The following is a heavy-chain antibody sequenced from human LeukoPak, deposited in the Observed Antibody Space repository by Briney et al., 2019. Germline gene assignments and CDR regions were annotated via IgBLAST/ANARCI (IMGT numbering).Heavy chain of an antibody. CDR1: GYTLTELS. J-gene: IGHJ4*02. Sequence: ASVKVSCKVSGYTLTELSMHWVRQAPGKGLEWMGGFDPEDGETIYAQKFQGRVTMTEDTSTDTAYMELSSLRSEDTAVYYCATEGSNYYDRSGDSFDYWGQGTLVTVSS. V-gene: IGHV1-24*01. CDR3: ATEGSNYYDRSGDSFDY. D-gene: IGHD3-22*01. CDR2: FDPEDGET.